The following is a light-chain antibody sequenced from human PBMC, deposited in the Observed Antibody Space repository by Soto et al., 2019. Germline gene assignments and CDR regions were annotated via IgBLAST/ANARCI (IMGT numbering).Light chain of an antibody. Sequence: ILMTQSPATLSVSPGERATLSCRASQGVRNNLAWYQHKPGQAPRLLIYDASTRATGIPARFSGSGSGTDFTLTISSLQSEDFAVYYCQQHNNWPPWTFGQGTRVDIK. CDR3: QQHNNWPPWT. CDR2: DAS. V-gene: IGKV3-15*01. J-gene: IGKJ1*01. CDR1: QGVRNN.